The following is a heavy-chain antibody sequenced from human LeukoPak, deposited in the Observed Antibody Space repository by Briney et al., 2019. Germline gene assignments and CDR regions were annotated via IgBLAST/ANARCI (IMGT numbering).Heavy chain of an antibody. J-gene: IGHJ4*02. V-gene: IGHV3-21*04. Sequence: PGGSLRLSCAASGFTFSSYTMIWVRQAPGKGLAWVSYISSSTSYIYYADSVKGRFTISRDNSKNTLYLQMNSLRAEDTAVYYCAKVTYGSGTYGAFDSWGQGTLVTVSS. CDR2: ISSSTSYI. CDR1: GFTFSSYT. CDR3: AKVTYGSGTYGAFDS. D-gene: IGHD3-10*01.